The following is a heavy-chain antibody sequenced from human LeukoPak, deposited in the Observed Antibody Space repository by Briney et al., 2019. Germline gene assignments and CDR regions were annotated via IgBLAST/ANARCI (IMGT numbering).Heavy chain of an antibody. J-gene: IGHJ4*02. CDR1: GFTFSDYY. CDR3: ARGSRYYDSSGRYDY. V-gene: IGHV3-11*05. CDR2: ISSSSNYT. D-gene: IGHD3-22*01. Sequence: PGGSLRLSCGASGFTFSDYYMSWIRQAPGKGLEGVSYISSSSNYTNYADSVKGRFTISRDNAKNSLYLQMNSLRAEDTALYYCARGSRYYDSSGRYDYWGQGTLVTVSS.